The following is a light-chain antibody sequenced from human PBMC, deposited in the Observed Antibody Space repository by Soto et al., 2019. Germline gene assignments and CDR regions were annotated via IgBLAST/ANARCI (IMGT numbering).Light chain of an antibody. CDR3: QSYDSSLSDVV. Sequence: QLVLTQPPSVSGAPGQRVTISCTGSSSNIGAGHDVHWYQQLPGTAPKLLLYGNNNRPSGVPDRFSGSKSGTSASLAITGLQAEDEADYYCQSYDSSLSDVVFGGGTKLTVL. V-gene: IGLV1-40*01. CDR2: GNN. CDR1: SSNIGAGHD. J-gene: IGLJ2*01.